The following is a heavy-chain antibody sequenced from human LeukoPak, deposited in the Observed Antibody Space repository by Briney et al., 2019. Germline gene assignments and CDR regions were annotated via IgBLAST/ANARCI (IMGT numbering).Heavy chain of an antibody. V-gene: IGHV5-51*01. D-gene: IGHD5-12*01. J-gene: IGHJ4*02. CDR2: IFPADSDT. CDR1: GYSFTNSW. Sequence: GESLKISCKGSGYSFTNSWIGWVRQMPGKGLEWMGIIFPADSDTKYSPSFQGQVTISADKSIITAYLQWSSLKASDTAMYYCARVWYSGYEFDYWGQGTLVTVSS. CDR3: ARVWYSGYEFDY.